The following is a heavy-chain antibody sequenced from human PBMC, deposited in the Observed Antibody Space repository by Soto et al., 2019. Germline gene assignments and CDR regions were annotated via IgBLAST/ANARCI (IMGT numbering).Heavy chain of an antibody. D-gene: IGHD1-7*01. CDR2: FDPEDGET. V-gene: IGHV1-24*01. CDR3: AFNGYNWNSPPLG. CDR1: GYTLTVLS. Sequence: GAPVKVFCKVSGYTLTVLSMHWVRQAPGKGLEWMGGFDPEDGETTYAQKFQGRVTMTEDTSTDTAYMELSSLRSEDTAVSYCAFNGYNWNSPPLGWGQGTLGTVSS. J-gene: IGHJ4*02.